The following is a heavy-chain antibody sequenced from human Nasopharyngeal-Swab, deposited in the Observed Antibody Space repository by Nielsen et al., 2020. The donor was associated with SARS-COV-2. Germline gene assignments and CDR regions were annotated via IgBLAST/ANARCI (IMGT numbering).Heavy chain of an antibody. Sequence: GGSLRPSCVPSGLIDYSMNWVRQAPGKGLEWVSSISSSSSDIYYADSVKGRFTISRDSAKNSLYLQMNNLRAEDTAVYYCARGYCSSGSCYAKHYGMDVWGQGTTVTVSS. CDR1: GLIDYS. CDR3: ARGYCSSGSCYAKHYGMDV. D-gene: IGHD2-15*01. J-gene: IGHJ6*02. CDR2: ISSSSSDI. V-gene: IGHV3-21*01.